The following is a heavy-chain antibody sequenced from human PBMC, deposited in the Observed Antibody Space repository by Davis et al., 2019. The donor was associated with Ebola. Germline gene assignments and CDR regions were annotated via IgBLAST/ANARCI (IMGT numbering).Heavy chain of an antibody. Sequence: ASVKVSCKASGYTFTAYYMHWVRQATGQGLEWMGWMNPNSGNTGYAQKFQGRVTMTRNTSISTAYMELSSLRSEDTAVYYCARRIAARPNWFDPWGQGTLVTVSS. J-gene: IGHJ5*02. D-gene: IGHD6-6*01. CDR2: MNPNSGNT. CDR1: GYTFTAYY. V-gene: IGHV1-8*02. CDR3: ARRIAARPNWFDP.